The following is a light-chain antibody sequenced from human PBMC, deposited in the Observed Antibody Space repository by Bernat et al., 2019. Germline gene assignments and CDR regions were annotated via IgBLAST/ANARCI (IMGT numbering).Light chain of an antibody. CDR3: SSYTSSSTLDV. Sequence: QSALTQPASVSGSPGQSITISCTGTSSDVGGYNYVSWYQQHPGKAPKLMIYDVSNRPSGVSNRFSGSKYGNTASLTISGLQAEDEADYYCSSYTSSSTLDVFGGGTKLTVL. J-gene: IGLJ3*02. CDR2: DVS. CDR1: SSDVGGYNY. V-gene: IGLV2-14*01.